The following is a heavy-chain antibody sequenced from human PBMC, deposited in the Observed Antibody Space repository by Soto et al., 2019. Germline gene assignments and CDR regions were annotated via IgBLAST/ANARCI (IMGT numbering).Heavy chain of an antibody. V-gene: IGHV3-30-3*01. Sequence: GGSLRLSCAASGFTFSSYAMHWVRQAPGKGLEWVAVISYDGSNKYYADSVKGRFTISRDNSKNTLYLQMNSLRAEDTAVYYCAREYQSYDFWSGSPSPLGMDVWGQGTTVTVSS. D-gene: IGHD3-3*01. CDR2: ISYDGSNK. J-gene: IGHJ6*02. CDR1: GFTFSSYA. CDR3: AREYQSYDFWSGSPSPLGMDV.